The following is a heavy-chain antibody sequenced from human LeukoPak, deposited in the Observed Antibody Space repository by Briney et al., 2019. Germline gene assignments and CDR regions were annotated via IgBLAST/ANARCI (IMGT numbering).Heavy chain of an antibody. D-gene: IGHD3-22*01. Sequence: SETLSLTCTVSGGSISSSSYYWGWIRQPPGKGLGWIGSIYYSGSTYYKASLKSRVTISVDTSKNQFSLKLTSVTAADTAIYYCARQRAYYYDSSGHYQGWFDPWGQGTLVTVSS. V-gene: IGHV4-39*01. CDR3: ARQRAYYYDSSGHYQGWFDP. CDR1: GGSISSSSYY. CDR2: IYYSGST. J-gene: IGHJ5*02.